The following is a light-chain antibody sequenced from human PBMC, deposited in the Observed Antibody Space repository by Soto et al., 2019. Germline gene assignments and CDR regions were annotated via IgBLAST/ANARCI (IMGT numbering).Light chain of an antibody. Sequence: EIVLTQSPGTLSLSPGESATLSCRASQSVTANYLAWYQQKPGQAPRLLIYGASSRATGIPDRFSGSGSGTDFTLTISRLEPEDFAVYYCQQYGSSPLTFGGGTKVDI. V-gene: IGKV3-20*01. CDR3: QQYGSSPLT. J-gene: IGKJ4*01. CDR1: QSVTANY. CDR2: GAS.